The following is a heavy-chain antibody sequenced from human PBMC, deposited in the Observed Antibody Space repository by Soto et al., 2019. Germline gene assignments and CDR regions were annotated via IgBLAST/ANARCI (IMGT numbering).Heavy chain of an antibody. CDR1: GGSVSSGSYY. CDR3: ARGNDYVWGRIARWFDP. V-gene: IGHV4-61*01. CDR2: IYYSGST. D-gene: IGHD3-16*01. J-gene: IGHJ5*02. Sequence: QVQLQESGPGLVKPSETLSLTCTVSGGSVSSGSYYWSWIRQPPGKGLEWIGYIYYSGSTNYNPSLKSRVTISVDTSKNQFSLKLSSVTAADTAVYYCARGNDYVWGRIARWFDPWGQGTLVTVSS.